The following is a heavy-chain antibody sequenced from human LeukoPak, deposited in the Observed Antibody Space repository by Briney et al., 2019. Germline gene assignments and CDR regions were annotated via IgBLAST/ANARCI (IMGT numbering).Heavy chain of an antibody. Sequence: GGSLRLSCAAPGFTFSSYAMHWVRQAPGKGLEWVAIISYDASIEYYADSVKGRFTISRDNSKNTLYLQMNSLRAEDTAVYYCARGPSGYHNTGGQGTLVTVSS. CDR3: ARGPSGYHNT. V-gene: IGHV3-30*04. CDR1: GFTFSSYA. J-gene: IGHJ4*02. D-gene: IGHD5-12*01. CDR2: ISYDASIE.